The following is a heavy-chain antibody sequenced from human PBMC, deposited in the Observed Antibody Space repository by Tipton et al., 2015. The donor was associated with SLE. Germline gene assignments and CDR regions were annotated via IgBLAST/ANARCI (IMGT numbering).Heavy chain of an antibody. CDR1: GDSLISDYF. CDR3: ARATGGSAADAFHI. Sequence: TLSLTCDVSGDSLISDYFWGWIRQPPGKGLEWIGNIFHTGTTYSAPSLKSRITISVDTSNNQFSLRLRSVTAADTAVYFCARATGGSAADAFHICGQGTMVTVSS. J-gene: IGHJ3*02. CDR2: IFHTGTT. V-gene: IGHV4-38-2*01. D-gene: IGHD2-15*01.